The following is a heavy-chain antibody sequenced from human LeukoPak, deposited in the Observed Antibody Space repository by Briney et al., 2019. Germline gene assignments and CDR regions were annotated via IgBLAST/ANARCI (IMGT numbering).Heavy chain of an antibody. D-gene: IGHD2-2*01. CDR1: GYTFTSYY. V-gene: IGHV1-46*01. CDR2: INPSGGST. CDR3: ARFGGGIVVVPAAPTGYYGMDV. Sequence: ASVKVSCKASGYTFTSYYMHWVRQAPGQGLEWMGIINPSGGSTSYAQKFQGRVTMTRDTSTSTVYMELSSLRSEDTAVYYCARFGGGIVVVPAAPTGYYGMDVWGQGTTVTVSS. J-gene: IGHJ6*02.